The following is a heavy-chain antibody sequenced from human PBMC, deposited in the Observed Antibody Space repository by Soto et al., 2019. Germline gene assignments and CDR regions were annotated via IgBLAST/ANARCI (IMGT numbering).Heavy chain of an antibody. J-gene: IGHJ6*02. CDR3: ARESIFGVVTHSLFDYYYGMDV. D-gene: IGHD3-3*01. Sequence: SVKVSCKASGGTFSSYAISWVRQAPGQGLEWMGGIIPIFGTANYAQEFQGRVTITADESTSTAYMELSSLRSEDTAVYYCARESIFGVVTHSLFDYYYGMDVWGQGTTVTVSS. V-gene: IGHV1-69*13. CDR1: GGTFSSYA. CDR2: IIPIFGTA.